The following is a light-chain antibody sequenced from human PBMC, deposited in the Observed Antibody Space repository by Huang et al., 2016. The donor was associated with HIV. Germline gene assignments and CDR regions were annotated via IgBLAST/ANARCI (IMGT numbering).Light chain of an antibody. CDR1: QSLGTN. J-gene: IGKJ5*01. V-gene: IGKV3-15*01. CDR2: GAS. CDR3: QQYNYWPIT. Sequence: EVVMTQSPATLSVSPGERATLPCRASQSLGTNFAWYQQRPRQAPSLLIYGASTRAPGLPPKFSGSGSGIEFTLTISSLQSEDFAIYYCQQYNYWPITFGQGTRLEIK.